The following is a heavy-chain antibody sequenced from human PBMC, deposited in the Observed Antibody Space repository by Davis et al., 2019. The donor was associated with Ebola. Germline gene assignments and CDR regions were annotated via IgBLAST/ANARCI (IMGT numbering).Heavy chain of an antibody. CDR1: GGSISSSSSY. Sequence: SETLSLTCGVSGGSISSSSSYWGWIRQPPGKGLEWIGNIYYSGSTYYNPSLKSRVTISVDTSKNQFSLKLRSVTAADTAVYYCARGHTYGSMVYGMDVWGQGTTVTVSS. J-gene: IGHJ6*02. CDR3: ARGHTYGSMVYGMDV. D-gene: IGHD5-18*01. V-gene: IGHV4-39*01. CDR2: IYYSGST.